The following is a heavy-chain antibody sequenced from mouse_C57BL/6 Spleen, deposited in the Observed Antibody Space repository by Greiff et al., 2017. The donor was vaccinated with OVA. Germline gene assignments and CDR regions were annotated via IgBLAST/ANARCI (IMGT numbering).Heavy chain of an antibody. V-gene: IGHV1-59*01. J-gene: IGHJ2*01. CDR2: IDPSDSYT. Sequence: VQLQQPGAELVRPGTSVKLSCKASGYTFTSYWMHWVKQRPGQGLEWIGVIDPSDSYTNYNQKFKGKATLTVDTSSSTAYMQLSSLTSEDSAVYYCARSDYDGGAFDYWGQGTTLTVSS. D-gene: IGHD2-4*01. CDR3: ARSDYDGGAFDY. CDR1: GYTFTSYW.